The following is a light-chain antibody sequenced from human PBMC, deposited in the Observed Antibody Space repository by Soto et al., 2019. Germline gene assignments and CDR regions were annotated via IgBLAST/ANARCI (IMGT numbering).Light chain of an antibody. CDR2: DAS. J-gene: IGKJ2*01. CDR3: QQYNNWYI. CDR1: QSVSSN. Sequence: EIVMTQSPATLSVSPGERATLSCRASQSVSSNLAWYQQRPGQAPRLLIYDASTRATGIPARFSGSGSGTAFTLTISSLQSEDFAVYYCQQYNNWYIFGQGTKLEIK. V-gene: IGKV3-15*01.